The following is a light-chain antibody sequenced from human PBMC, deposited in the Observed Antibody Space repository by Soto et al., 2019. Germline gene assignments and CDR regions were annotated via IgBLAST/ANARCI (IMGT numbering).Light chain of an antibody. CDR1: QSVLYSSNNKNY. V-gene: IGKV4-1*01. CDR2: WAS. J-gene: IGKJ2*01. CDR3: QQYFSTPPYT. Sequence: DIVMTQSPDSLAVSLGERATINCKSSQSVLYSSNNKNYLAWYQQKPGQPPKLLIYWASTRESGVPDRFSGSGSCTDFTLTISSLQADDVAVYYCQQYFSTPPYTFGQGTKLEIK.